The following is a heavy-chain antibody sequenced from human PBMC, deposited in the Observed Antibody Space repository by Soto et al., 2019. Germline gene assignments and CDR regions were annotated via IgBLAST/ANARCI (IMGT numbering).Heavy chain of an antibody. V-gene: IGHV1-3*01. D-gene: IGHD5-12*01. CDR2: INAGNGNT. J-gene: IGHJ6*02. CDR1: GYTFTSYA. Sequence: ASVKVSCKASGYTFTSYAMHWVRQAPGQRLEWMGWINAGNGNTKYSQKFQGRVTITRDTSASTAYMELSSLRSEDTAVYYCATESGYDVHYYYGMDVWGQGTTVTVSS. CDR3: ATESGYDVHYYYGMDV.